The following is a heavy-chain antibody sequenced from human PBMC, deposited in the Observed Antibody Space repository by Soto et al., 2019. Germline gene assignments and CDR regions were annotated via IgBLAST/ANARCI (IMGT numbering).Heavy chain of an antibody. Sequence: SETLSLTCAVAGGSISSGGYYWSWIRQHPGKGLEWIGYIYYSGSTYYNPSLKSRVTISVDTSKNQFSLKLSSVTAADTAVYYCARGVTTIFGVVSPPTSTYYMDGWGKGTTVTVSS. J-gene: IGHJ6*03. CDR2: IYYSGST. CDR3: ARGVTTIFGVVSPPTSTYYMDG. CDR1: GGSISSGGYY. D-gene: IGHD3-3*01. V-gene: IGHV4-31*11.